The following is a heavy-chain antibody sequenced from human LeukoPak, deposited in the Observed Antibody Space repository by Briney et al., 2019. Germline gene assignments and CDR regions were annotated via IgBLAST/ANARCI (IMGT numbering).Heavy chain of an antibody. CDR1: GFNFSHYG. Sequence: GGSLRLSCVTSGFNFSHYGMHWVRQAAGKGPEWVAIIWYDGNNKFYGESVKGRFSISRDNSKNTLYLQMDSLRAEDTAVYYCASKHYYGSGSRHWGQGTLLTVSS. CDR3: ASKHYYGSGSRH. D-gene: IGHD3-10*01. V-gene: IGHV3-33*01. CDR2: IWYDGNNK. J-gene: IGHJ4*02.